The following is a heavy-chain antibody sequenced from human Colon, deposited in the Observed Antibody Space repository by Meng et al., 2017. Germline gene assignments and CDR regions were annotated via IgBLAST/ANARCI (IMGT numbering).Heavy chain of an antibody. CDR3: ARRNSNNWFDP. J-gene: IGHJ5*02. Sequence: QVQRQESGPGLVKPSGTLSLTCAVSGASISGDNWWSWVRQTPGKGLEWLGEIFHSGTSNYNPSLKSRVTISVDKSKNQFSLRLSSVTAADTAVYYCARRNSNNWFDPWGQGILVTVSS. CDR2: IFHSGTS. D-gene: IGHD2/OR15-2a*01. CDR1: GASISGDNW. V-gene: IGHV4-4*02.